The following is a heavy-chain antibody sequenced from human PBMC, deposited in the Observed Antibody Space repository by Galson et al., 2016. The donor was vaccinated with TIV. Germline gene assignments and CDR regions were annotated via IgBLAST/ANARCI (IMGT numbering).Heavy chain of an antibody. CDR2: ISRGGSNYI. D-gene: IGHD3-3*01. CDR1: GFSFSSYG. V-gene: IGHV3-21*01. CDR3: TKDGTLFGVEIDY. J-gene: IGHJ4*02. Sequence: SLRLSCAASGFSFSSYGMNWVRQAPGKGLEWVSSISRGGSNYIYYADSVKGRFIISRDSAKNSLYLQMNSLGAEDTAVDYCTKDGTLFGVEIDYRGQGTLVTVSS.